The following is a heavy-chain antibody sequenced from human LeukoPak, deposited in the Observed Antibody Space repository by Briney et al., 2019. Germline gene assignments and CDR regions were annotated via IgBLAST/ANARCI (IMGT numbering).Heavy chain of an antibody. Sequence: SETLSLTCTVSGGSTSRYYWSWIRQPPGKGLEWIGYIHNSGSTNYNPSLKSRVTISADTSKNQFSLNLNSVTAADTAVYYCASASGSYPIYWGQGTLVTVSS. D-gene: IGHD3-10*01. V-gene: IGHV4-4*09. CDR3: ASASGSYPIY. CDR1: GGSTSRYY. CDR2: IHNSGST. J-gene: IGHJ4*02.